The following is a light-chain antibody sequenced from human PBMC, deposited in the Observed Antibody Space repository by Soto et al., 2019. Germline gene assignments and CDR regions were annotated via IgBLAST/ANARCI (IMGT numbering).Light chain of an antibody. CDR2: EVR. CDR1: MRDIGAYNL. CDR3: RSFTSKSTRI. J-gene: IGLJ2*01. V-gene: IGLV2-14*03. Sequence: QSALTQPASVSGSPGQSITISCAGTMRDIGAYNLVSWYQQHPGKAPQLIIYEVRNRPSGISFRFSGSKSGNTASLTISGLQAEDEADYYCRSFTSKSTRIFGGGTKVTVL.